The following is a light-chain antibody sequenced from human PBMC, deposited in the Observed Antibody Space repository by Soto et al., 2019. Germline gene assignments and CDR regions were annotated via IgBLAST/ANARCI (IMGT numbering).Light chain of an antibody. V-gene: IGKV1-5*03. J-gene: IGKJ4*01. CDR1: QSISSW. Sequence: DIQMTQSAATRSASLGGRVTFTCRARQSISSWLAWYQQKPGKAPKLVTQKASSLESGVPSRFSGSGSGTEFTLTISSLQPVDFATYYCQQYNTYPLIFGGGTKVEIK. CDR3: QQYNTYPLI. CDR2: KAS.